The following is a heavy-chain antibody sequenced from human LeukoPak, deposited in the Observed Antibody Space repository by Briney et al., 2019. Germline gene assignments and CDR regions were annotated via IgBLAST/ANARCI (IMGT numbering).Heavy chain of an antibody. CDR3: ARDAGRGLFDY. D-gene: IGHD3/OR15-3a*01. CDR2: ISSSSSTI. V-gene: IGHV3-48*04. J-gene: IGHJ4*02. Sequence: GGSLRLSCAASGFTFSSYSMNWVRQAPGKGLEWVSYISSSSSTIYYADSVKGRFTISRGNAKNSLYLQMNSLRAEDTAVYYCARDAGRGLFDYWGQGTLVTVSS. CDR1: GFTFSSYS.